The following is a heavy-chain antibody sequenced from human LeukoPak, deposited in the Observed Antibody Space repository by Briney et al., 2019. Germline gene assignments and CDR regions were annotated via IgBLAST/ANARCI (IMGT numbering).Heavy chain of an antibody. D-gene: IGHD6-19*01. CDR3: ARAGFGSGWHYFDY. V-gene: IGHV4-4*07. CDR2: VYSSGST. J-gene: IGHJ4*01. CDR1: GDSISNFY. Sequence: PSETLSLTCSVSGDSISNFYWSWIRQPAEKGLEWIGRVYSSGSTNYNPSLKSRVSMSVDTSKNQYSLRLISVTAADTAVYYCARAGFGSGWHYFDYWGRGILVSVSS.